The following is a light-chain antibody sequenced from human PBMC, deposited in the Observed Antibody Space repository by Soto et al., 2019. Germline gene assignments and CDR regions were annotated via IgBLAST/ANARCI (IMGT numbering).Light chain of an antibody. CDR2: DVS. V-gene: IGLV2-14*01. CDR1: NSDVGSHNY. CDR3: SSYRSRTMVV. Sequence: QSALTQPASVSGSPGQSITISCTGTNSDVGSHNYVSWYQQHPGKAPKLMIYDVSNRPSGVSNRFSGSKSGNAASLTISGLQAEDEADYYCSSYRSRTMVVFGGGTKLAVL. J-gene: IGLJ2*01.